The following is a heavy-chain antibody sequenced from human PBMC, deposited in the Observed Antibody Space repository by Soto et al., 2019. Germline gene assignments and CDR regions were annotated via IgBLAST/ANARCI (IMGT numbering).Heavy chain of an antibody. CDR3: ARSGSYSSGWYGY. Sequence: ASVKVSCKASGYTFTSYAMHWVRQAPGQRLEWMGWINAGNGNTKYSQKFQGRVTITRDTSASTAYMELSSLRSEDTAVYHCARSGSYSSGWYGYWGQGTLVTVSS. J-gene: IGHJ4*02. CDR2: INAGNGNT. CDR1: GYTFTSYA. V-gene: IGHV1-3*01. D-gene: IGHD6-19*01.